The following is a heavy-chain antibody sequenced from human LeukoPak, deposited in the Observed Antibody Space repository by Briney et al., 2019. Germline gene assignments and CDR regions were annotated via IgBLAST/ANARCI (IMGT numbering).Heavy chain of an antibody. D-gene: IGHD1-26*01. Sequence: ASVKVSCKAFGATFSDYALNWVRQAPGQGLEWMGGFIPILGTANSTQKFHDRLTITADRSTNTAYMELSSLRSEDTAVYYCARDLIPLRYSGSYPNPYYFDYWGQGTLVTVSS. CDR3: ARDLIPLRYSGSYPNPYYFDY. CDR1: GATFSDYA. J-gene: IGHJ4*02. V-gene: IGHV1-69*10. CDR2: FIPILGTA.